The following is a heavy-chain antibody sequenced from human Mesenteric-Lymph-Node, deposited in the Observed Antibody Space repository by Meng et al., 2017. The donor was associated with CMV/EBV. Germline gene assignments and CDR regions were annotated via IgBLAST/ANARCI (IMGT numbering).Heavy chain of an antibody. D-gene: IGHD5-12*01. CDR2: ISWNTNAI. V-gene: IGHV3-9*01. J-gene: IGHJ4*02. CDR3: AKDSIGYSGYDPNFDH. CDR1: GFTFDDYA. Sequence: SLRLSCVASGFTFDDYAMHWARQAPGKGLEWVSAISWNTNAIDSADSVKVRFTISRDNAKNPLYLQMTNLRAEDTAFYYCAKDSIGYSGYDPNFDHWGQGTLVTVSS.